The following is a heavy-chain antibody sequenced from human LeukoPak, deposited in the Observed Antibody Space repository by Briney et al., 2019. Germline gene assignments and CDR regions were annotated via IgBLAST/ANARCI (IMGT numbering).Heavy chain of an antibody. CDR1: GFTFTTYL. J-gene: IGHJ4*02. Sequence: GESLRLSCAASGFTFTTYLMSCVRQAPGKGLEWVANIKQDGTEKYYVDSVKGRFTISRDNTKNSLYMQMNRLRVEDTAVYYCAKVAKYYYGSETYYFFEHWGQGTPVTASS. CDR2: IKQDGTEK. CDR3: AKVAKYYYGSETYYFFEH. D-gene: IGHD3-10*01. V-gene: IGHV3-7*01.